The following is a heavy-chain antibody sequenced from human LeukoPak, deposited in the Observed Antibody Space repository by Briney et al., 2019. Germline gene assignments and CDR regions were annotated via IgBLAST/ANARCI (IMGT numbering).Heavy chain of an antibody. CDR2: IYSNGST. V-gene: IGHV4-39*07. D-gene: IGHD2-2*01. CDR3: ARDRSSIGNFDC. CDR1: VGSIGGSGYF. J-gene: IGHJ4*02. Sequence: PSETLSLTCTVSVGSIGGSGYFWAWIRQPPGKGLEWIGGIYSNGSTYFNPSLKSRVTMSVDASKNQFCLKLSSVTAADTAVYYCARDRSSIGNFDCWGQGTLVTVSS.